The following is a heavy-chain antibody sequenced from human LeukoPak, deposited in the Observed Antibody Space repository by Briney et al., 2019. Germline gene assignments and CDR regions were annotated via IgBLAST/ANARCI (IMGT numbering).Heavy chain of an antibody. J-gene: IGHJ5*02. CDR1: GVSISAYY. V-gene: IGHV4-4*07. Sequence: SETLSLTCSVSGVSISAYYWSWIRQPAGGGLEWIGRVYPGEGIYASADTSYSPSLKSRVTISVDTSKNQFSLKLSSVTAADTAVYYCASRLGNPWLATRRGPRFDPWGQGTLVTVSS. D-gene: IGHD5-12*01. CDR3: ASRLGNPWLATRRGPRFDP. CDR2: VYPGEGI.